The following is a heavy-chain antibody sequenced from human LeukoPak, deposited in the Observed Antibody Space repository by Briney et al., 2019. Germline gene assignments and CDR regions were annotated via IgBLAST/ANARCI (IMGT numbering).Heavy chain of an antibody. CDR3: AKGFLGGSGD. D-gene: IGHD3-10*01. CDR1: GFTFSNYG. CDR2: ISYDGSNK. Sequence: GGSLRLSCAASGFTFSNYGMHWVRQAPGKGLEWVAVISYDGSNKYYADSVKGRFTISRDNSKNTLYLQMNSLRAEDTAVYYCAKGFLGGSGDWGQGTLVTVSS. V-gene: IGHV3-30*18. J-gene: IGHJ4*02.